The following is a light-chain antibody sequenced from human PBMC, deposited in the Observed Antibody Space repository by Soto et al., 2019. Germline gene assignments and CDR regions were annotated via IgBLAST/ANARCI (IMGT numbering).Light chain of an antibody. CDR2: ATS. J-gene: IGKJ4*01. CDR3: QQSDRVPLT. V-gene: IGKV1-39*01. Sequence: DIQMTQSPSSLSASVGDRVTITCRASQSLHSHLNWYQQKPGKAPKLLIYATSSLQSGVPSRFSGSGSGTDFTLTISNLQPEDFGTYYCQQSDRVPLTFGGGTKVEIK. CDR1: QSLHSH.